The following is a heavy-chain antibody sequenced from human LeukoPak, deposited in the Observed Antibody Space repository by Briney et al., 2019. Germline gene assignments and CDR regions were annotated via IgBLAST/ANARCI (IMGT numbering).Heavy chain of an antibody. V-gene: IGHV4-39*07. CDR1: GGSIRSSYYY. D-gene: IGHD1-26*01. Sequence: PSETLSLTCTVSGGSIRSSYYYWSWVRQPPGKGLEWIGEINHRGSTNYNPSLESRVTISIDTSKNQFSVKLGSVTAADTAVYYCARGRWELRFDIWGQGTMVIVSS. CDR2: INHRGST. J-gene: IGHJ3*02. CDR3: ARGRWELRFDI.